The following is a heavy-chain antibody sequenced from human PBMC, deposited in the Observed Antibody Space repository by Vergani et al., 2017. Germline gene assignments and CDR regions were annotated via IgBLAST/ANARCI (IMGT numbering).Heavy chain of an antibody. CDR2: IIPVLGKT. CDR3: ARDPRGYGGDPEDYYYGMDV. V-gene: IGHV1-69*09. D-gene: IGHD2-21*02. Sequence: VQLVQSGAEVKKPGESLKISCKGSGYSFTSYWIGWVRQMPGKGLEWMGRIIPVLGKTKYAQDFQGRLTITADTSTSTAYMELTSLRSQDTAVYYCARDPRGYGGDPEDYYYGMDVWGQGTTVTVSS. CDR1: GYSFTSYW. J-gene: IGHJ6*02.